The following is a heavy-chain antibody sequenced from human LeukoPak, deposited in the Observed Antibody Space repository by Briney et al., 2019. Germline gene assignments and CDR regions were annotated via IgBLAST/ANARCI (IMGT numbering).Heavy chain of an antibody. CDR3: ARVKMATIDY. CDR1: GGSISSYY. J-gene: IGHJ4*02. Sequence: PSETLSLTCTVSGGSISSYYWSWIRQPPGKGLEWIGYIYYSGSTNYNPSLKSRVTISVDTSKNQFSLKLSSVPAADTAVYYCARVKMATIDYWGQGTLVTVSS. V-gene: IGHV4-59*01. D-gene: IGHD5-24*01. CDR2: IYYSGST.